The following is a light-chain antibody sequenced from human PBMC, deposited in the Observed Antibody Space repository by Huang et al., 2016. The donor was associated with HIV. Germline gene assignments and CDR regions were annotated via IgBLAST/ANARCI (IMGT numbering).Light chain of an antibody. Sequence: ERVMTQSPVTLSVSPGERATLSCRASQSISSKLAWYQQKPGQATRLLIYGASTRATGIPARFSGSGSGTEFTLTISSLQSEDFAVYYCQQYNNWPFTFGPGTRVDIK. J-gene: IGKJ3*01. CDR2: GAS. V-gene: IGKV3-15*01. CDR3: QQYNNWPFT. CDR1: QSISSK.